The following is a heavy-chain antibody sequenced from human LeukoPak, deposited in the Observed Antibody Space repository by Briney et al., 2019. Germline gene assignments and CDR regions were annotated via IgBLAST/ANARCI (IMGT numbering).Heavy chain of an antibody. V-gene: IGHV4-59*01. CDR2: IYYSGST. D-gene: IGHD5-18*01. J-gene: IGHJ4*02. CDR1: GGSISSYY. CDR3: ARGLTARVLPFDY. Sequence: SETLSLTCTVSGGSISSYYWSWIRQPPGKGLEWIGYIYYSGSTNYNPSLKSRVTISVDTSKNQFSLKLSSVTAADTAVYYCARGLTARVLPFDYWGQGTLVTVSS.